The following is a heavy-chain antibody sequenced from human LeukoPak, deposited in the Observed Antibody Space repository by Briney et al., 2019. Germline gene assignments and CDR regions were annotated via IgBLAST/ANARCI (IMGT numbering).Heavy chain of an antibody. CDR1: SVSINSSPYF. V-gene: IGHV4-39*01. J-gene: IGHJ6*03. CDR3: ARGANFCGGGSCRNYYYYYMDV. Sequence: SETLSLTCTGSSVSINSSPYFWGWIRPSPGPGLEWIGSVSYSWPTYYTPSLKSRVTISVDTSKNLFSLKLSSVTAADTAVYYCARGANFCGGGSCRNYYYYYMDVWGKGTTVTISS. CDR2: VSYSWPT. D-gene: IGHD2-15*01.